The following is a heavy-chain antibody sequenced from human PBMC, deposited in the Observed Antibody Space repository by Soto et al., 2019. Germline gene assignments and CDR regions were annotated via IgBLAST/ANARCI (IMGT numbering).Heavy chain of an antibody. Sequence: SVKFSCKASGYTFTSYGISWVRQAPGQGLEWIGWIVVGSGNTNYAQKFQGRVTITRDMSTSTAYMELSSLRSEDTAVYYCAADPNTPAYDFWSGYYSYYYGMDVWGQGTTVTVSS. CDR2: IVVGSGNT. J-gene: IGHJ6*02. CDR3: AADPNTPAYDFWSGYYSYYYGMDV. CDR1: GYTFTSYG. D-gene: IGHD3-3*01. V-gene: IGHV1-58*02.